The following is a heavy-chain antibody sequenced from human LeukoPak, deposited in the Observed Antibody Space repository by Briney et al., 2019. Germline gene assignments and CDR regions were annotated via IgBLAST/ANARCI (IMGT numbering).Heavy chain of an antibody. V-gene: IGHV3-21*01. Sequence: GGSLRLSCAASGFAFSSYSMTWVRQAPGKGLEWVSSITRSSNYKYYADSLKGRFTISRDNAKNSLYLQMNSLRAEDTAVYYCARDRTFNYYGSGSYAYWGQGTLVTVSS. D-gene: IGHD3-10*01. CDR2: ITRSSNYK. J-gene: IGHJ4*02. CDR3: ARDRTFNYYGSGSYAY. CDR1: GFAFSSYS.